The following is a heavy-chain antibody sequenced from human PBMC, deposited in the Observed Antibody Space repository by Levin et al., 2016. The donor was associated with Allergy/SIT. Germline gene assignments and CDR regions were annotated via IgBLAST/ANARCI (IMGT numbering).Heavy chain of an antibody. CDR2: ISWNSGSI. D-gene: IGHD3-22*01. V-gene: IGHV3-9*01. CDR1: GFTFDDYA. CDR3: AKDSGDTMVVSYYGMDV. Sequence: GGSLRLSCAASGFTFDDYAMHWVRQAPGKGLEWVSGISWNSGSIGYADSVKGRFTISRDNAKNSLYLQMNSLRAEDTALYYCAKDSGDTMVVSYYGMDVWGQGTTVTVSS. J-gene: IGHJ6*02.